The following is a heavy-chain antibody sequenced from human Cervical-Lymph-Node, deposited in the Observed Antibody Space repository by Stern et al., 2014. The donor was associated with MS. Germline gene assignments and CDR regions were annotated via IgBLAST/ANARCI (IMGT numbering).Heavy chain of an antibody. CDR2: IGTAGDT. Sequence: EGQLVQSGGGLVQPGGSLRLSCAASGFTFSSYDMHWVRQATGQGLEWVSAIGTAGDTYYPGSVKGRFTISRENAKNSLYLQMNSLRAGDTAVYYCARGNGYCSGGSCYWFDPWGQGTLVTVSS. CDR1: GFTFSSYD. D-gene: IGHD2-15*01. CDR3: ARGNGYCSGGSCYWFDP. J-gene: IGHJ5*02. V-gene: IGHV3-13*01.